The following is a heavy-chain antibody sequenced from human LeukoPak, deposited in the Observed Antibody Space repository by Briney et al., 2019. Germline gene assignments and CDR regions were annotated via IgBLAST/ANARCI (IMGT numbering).Heavy chain of an antibody. Sequence: SETLSLTCTVSGGSISSGGYYWSWIRQHPGKGLEWIGYIYHSGSTYYNPSLKSRVTISVDTSKNQFSLKLSSVTAADTAVYYCAKHDYGDYTAAFDIWGQGTMVTVSS. J-gene: IGHJ3*02. CDR3: AKHDYGDYTAAFDI. V-gene: IGHV4-31*03. D-gene: IGHD4-17*01. CDR1: GGSISSGGYY. CDR2: IYHSGST.